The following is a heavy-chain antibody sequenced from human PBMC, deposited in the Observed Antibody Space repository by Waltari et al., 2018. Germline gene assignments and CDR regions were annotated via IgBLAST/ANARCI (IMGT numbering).Heavy chain of an antibody. Sequence: QLQLQESGPGLVKPSETLSLTCTVSGGSISSSSYYWGWIRQPPGKGLEWIGSIYYSGSTYSNPSLKSRVTISVDTSKNQFSLKLSSVTAADTAVYYCARNYYDSSGYYSPFDYWGQGTLVTVSS. V-gene: IGHV4-39*01. J-gene: IGHJ4*02. CDR3: ARNYYDSSGYYSPFDY. CDR2: IYYSGST. CDR1: GGSISSSSYY. D-gene: IGHD3-22*01.